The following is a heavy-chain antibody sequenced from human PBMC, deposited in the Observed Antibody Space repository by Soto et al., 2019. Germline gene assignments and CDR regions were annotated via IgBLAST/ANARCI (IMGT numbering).Heavy chain of an antibody. D-gene: IGHD4-17*01. J-gene: IGHJ4*02. CDR2: TYYRSKWYN. CDR1: GDSVSSTSAA. Sequence: KQSQTLSLTCAISGDSVSSTSAAWNWIRQSPSRGLEWLGRTYYRSKWYNDYAVSVKSRITINPDTSKNQFSLQLNSVTPEDTAVYYCARVEYYGDYAPFDYWGQGTLVTVSS. CDR3: ARVEYYGDYAPFDY. V-gene: IGHV6-1*01.